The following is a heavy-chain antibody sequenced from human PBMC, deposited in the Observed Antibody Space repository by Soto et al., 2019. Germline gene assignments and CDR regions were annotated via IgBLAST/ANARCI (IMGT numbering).Heavy chain of an antibody. V-gene: IGHV1-2*02. CDR1: GYSFIGFY. J-gene: IGHJ4*02. CDR2: INPDSGDT. D-gene: IGHD4-17*01. Sequence: QVQLVQSGTEVKKPGASVKVSCKSSGYSFIGFYLHWVRQAPGRGPEWMGLINPDSGDTDYAQKFQGRVTMTRDTAISTAYMELSRVTSDDTAVYYCARVRYGDFSFQYWGQGTLVSVSS. CDR3: ARVRYGDFSFQY.